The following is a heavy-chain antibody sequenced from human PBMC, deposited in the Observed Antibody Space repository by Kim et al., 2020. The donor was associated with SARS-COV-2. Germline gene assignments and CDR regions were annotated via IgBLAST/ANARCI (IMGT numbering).Heavy chain of an antibody. V-gene: IGHV3-11*05. J-gene: IGHJ4*02. CDR3: ARDQTYYDILTGYYFFDY. Sequence: KGRFTISRDNAKNSLYLQMNSLRAEDTAVYYCARDQTYYDILTGYYFFDYWGQGTLVTVSS. D-gene: IGHD3-9*01.